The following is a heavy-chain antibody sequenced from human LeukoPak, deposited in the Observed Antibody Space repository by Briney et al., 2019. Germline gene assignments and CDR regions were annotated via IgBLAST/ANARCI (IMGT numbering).Heavy chain of an antibody. CDR1: GFTFSSYE. V-gene: IGHV3-20*04. Sequence: GGSLRLSCAASGFTFSSYEMNWVRQAPGKGLEWVSGINWNGGSTGYADSVKGRFTISRDNAKNSLYLQMNSLRAEDTALYYCARDRGSYSKAFDIWGQGTMVTVSS. CDR3: ARDRGSYSKAFDI. D-gene: IGHD1-26*01. CDR2: INWNGGST. J-gene: IGHJ3*02.